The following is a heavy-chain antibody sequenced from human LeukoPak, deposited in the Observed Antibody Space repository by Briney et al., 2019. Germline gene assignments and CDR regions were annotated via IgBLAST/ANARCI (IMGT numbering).Heavy chain of an antibody. CDR2: INPSGGST. D-gene: IGHD2-2*01. J-gene: IGHJ4*02. CDR1: GYTFTSYY. V-gene: IGHV1-46*01. Sequence: ASVKVSCKASGYTFTSYYMHWVRQAPGQGLEWMGTINPSGGSTSYAQKFQGRVTMTRDTSTSTVYMELSSLRSEDTAVYYCATRGVVVPAAVDYWGQGTLVTVSS. CDR3: ATRGVVVPAAVDY.